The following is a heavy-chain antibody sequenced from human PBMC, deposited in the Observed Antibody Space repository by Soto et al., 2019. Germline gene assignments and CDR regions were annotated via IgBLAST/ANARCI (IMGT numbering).Heavy chain of an antibody. D-gene: IGHD3-16*02. CDR2: ISAYNGNT. CDR1: GYTFTSYG. V-gene: IGHV1-18*01. Sequence: QVQLVQSGAEVKKPGASVKVSCKASGYTFTSYGMSWVRQAPGQGLEWMGWISAYNGNTNYAQKLQGRVTMTTDTSTSTAYMELRSLRSDDTAVYYCAYSYLLGYYYYGMDVWGQGTTVTVSS. CDR3: AYSYLLGYYYYGMDV. J-gene: IGHJ6*02.